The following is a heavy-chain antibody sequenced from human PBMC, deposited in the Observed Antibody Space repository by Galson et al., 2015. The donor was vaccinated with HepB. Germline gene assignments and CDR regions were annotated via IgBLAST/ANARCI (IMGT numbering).Heavy chain of an antibody. V-gene: IGHV3-21*01. D-gene: IGHD2-2*01. CDR1: GFTFSSYS. J-gene: IGHJ6*02. CDR2: ISSSSSYI. CDR3: ARADIVVVPAAVTYYYYGMDV. Sequence: SLRLSCAASGFTFSSYSMNWVRQAPGKGLEWVSSISSSSSYIYYADSVKGRFTISRDNAKNSLYLQMNSLRAEDTAVYYCARADIVVVPAAVTYYYYGMDVWGQGTTVTVSS.